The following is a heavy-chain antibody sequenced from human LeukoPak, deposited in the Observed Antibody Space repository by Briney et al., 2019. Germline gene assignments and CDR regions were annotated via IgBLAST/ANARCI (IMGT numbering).Heavy chain of an antibody. V-gene: IGHV3-74*01. Sequence: GGSLRLSCVVSGFPFGNFWMHWFRQVPGKGLVWVARMDTDGRTTDYADSVKGRFTISRDNARNTLYLQMRSLRADDTALYYCATDVTGSEDRWGQGTLVTVSS. CDR3: ATDVTGSEDR. J-gene: IGHJ5*02. D-gene: IGHD6-25*01. CDR1: GFPFGNFW. CDR2: MDTDGRTT.